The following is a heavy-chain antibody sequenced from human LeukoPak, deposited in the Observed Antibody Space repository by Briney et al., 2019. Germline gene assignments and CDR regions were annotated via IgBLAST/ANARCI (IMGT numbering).Heavy chain of an antibody. V-gene: IGHV4-59*01. CDR1: GGSISNYY. CDR2: IYYSGST. J-gene: IGHJ6*02. Sequence: PSETLSLTCTVSGGSISNYYWSWIRQPPGKGLEWIGRIYYSGSTNYNPSLKSRVTISVDTSKNQFSLKLSSVTAADTAVYYCARDLYQLLVVDVWGQGTTVTVSS. CDR3: ARDLYQLLVVDV. D-gene: IGHD2-2*01.